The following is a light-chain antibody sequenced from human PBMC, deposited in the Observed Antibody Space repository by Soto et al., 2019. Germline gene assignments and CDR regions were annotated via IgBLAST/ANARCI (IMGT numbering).Light chain of an antibody. CDR1: ESVNSRY. V-gene: IGKV3-20*01. Sequence: IVLTQAPGTLSLSPGEGATLSCTGNESVNSRYLAWYQQKPGQAPRLLIYSASRRATGIPDRFSGSGSGTAFTLTFSRLEPEDFAVYYCQQYWSSRPRYTFGQGTKVEI. CDR3: QQYWSSRPRYT. J-gene: IGKJ2*01. CDR2: SAS.